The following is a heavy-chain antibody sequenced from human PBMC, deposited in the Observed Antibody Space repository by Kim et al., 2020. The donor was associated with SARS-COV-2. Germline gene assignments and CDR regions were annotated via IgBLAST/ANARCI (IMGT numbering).Heavy chain of an antibody. CDR2: ISSSSSTI. Sequence: GGSLRLSCAASGFTFSSYSINWVRQAPGKGLEWVSYISSSSSTIYYADSVKGRFTISRDNDKNSLYLQMNSLRAEDTAVYYCARAKLRFLEWFPYYNGMDVWGQGTTVTVSS. CDR1: GFTFSSYS. J-gene: IGHJ6*02. V-gene: IGHV3-48*04. CDR3: ARAKLRFLEWFPYYNGMDV. D-gene: IGHD3-3*01.